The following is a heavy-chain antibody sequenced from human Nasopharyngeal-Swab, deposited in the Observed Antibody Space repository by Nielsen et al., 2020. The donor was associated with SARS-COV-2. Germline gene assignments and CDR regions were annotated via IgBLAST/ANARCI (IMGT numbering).Heavy chain of an antibody. CDR2: ISSSIGSI. CDR1: GLTVSSNY. D-gene: IGHD3-22*01. J-gene: IGHJ4*02. V-gene: IGHV3-21*01. Sequence: GESRNIPCAASGLTVSSNYVSWVRQARGKGLKWVYSISSSIGSIYYADSVKGLFPIPRDNAKNSQYLQMNSLRAEDTAVYYCARDPGFGYYYVSSGYYDYWGQGTLVTVSS. CDR3: ARDPGFGYYYVSSGYYDY.